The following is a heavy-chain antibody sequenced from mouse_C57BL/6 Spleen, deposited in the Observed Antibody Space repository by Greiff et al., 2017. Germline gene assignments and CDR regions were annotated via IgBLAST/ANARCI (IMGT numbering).Heavy chain of an antibody. CDR3: AIYDYELAWFAY. V-gene: IGHV14-2*01. D-gene: IGHD2-4*01. CDR1: GFNIKDSY. J-gene: IGHJ3*01. CDR2: IDPEDGET. Sequence: VQLQQSGAELVKPGASVKLSCPASGFNIKDSYMHWVKQRTEQGLDWIGRIDPEDGETTYAPKFQGKATITADTSSNTAYLQRSSLTSDDTAVYYCAIYDYELAWFAYWGQGTLVTVSA.